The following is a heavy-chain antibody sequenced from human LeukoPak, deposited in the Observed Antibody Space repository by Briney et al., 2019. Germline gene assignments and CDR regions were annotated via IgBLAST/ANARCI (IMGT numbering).Heavy chain of an antibody. D-gene: IGHD2-15*01. CDR1: GGSISSYY. CDR2: IYYSGNT. J-gene: IGHJ4*02. CDR3: ARAQRYCSGGSCYSFFDC. Sequence: SETLSLTCTVSGGSISSYYWSWIRQPPGKGLEWIGYIYYSGNTNYNPSLKSRVTISLDTSKNQFSLKLSSVTAADTAVYYCARAQRYCSGGSCYSFFDCWGQGTLVTVSS. V-gene: IGHV4-59*01.